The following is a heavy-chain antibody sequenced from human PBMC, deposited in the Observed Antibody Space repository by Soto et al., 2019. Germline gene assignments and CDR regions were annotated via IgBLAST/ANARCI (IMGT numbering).Heavy chain of an antibody. CDR3: AKDVTRDIVIGLADAFDI. CDR1: GFTFSSYA. V-gene: IGHV3-23*01. D-gene: IGHD2-2*01. J-gene: IGHJ3*02. Sequence: EVQLLESGGGLVQPGGSLRLSCAASGFTFSSYAMSWVRQAPGKGLEWVSAISGSGGSTYYADSVKGRFTISGDKSKNTLYLQMNSLRDKDTAVYYCAKDVTRDIVIGLADAFDIWGQGTMVTVSS. CDR2: ISGSGGST.